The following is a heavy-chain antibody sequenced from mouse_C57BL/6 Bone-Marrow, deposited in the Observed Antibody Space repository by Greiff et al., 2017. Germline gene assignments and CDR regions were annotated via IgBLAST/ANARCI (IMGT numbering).Heavy chain of an antibody. J-gene: IGHJ2*01. Sequence: QVTLKVCGPGILQPSQTLSLTCSFSGFSLSTFGMGVGWIRQPSGKGLEWLAHIWWDDDKYYTPALKSRLTISKDTSKNQVFLKIANVDTADTATYYCARMRHYYGSSMYYFDYWGQGTTLTVSS. CDR1: GFSLSTFGMG. V-gene: IGHV8-8*01. D-gene: IGHD1-1*01. CDR3: ARMRHYYGSSMYYFDY. CDR2: IWWDDDK.